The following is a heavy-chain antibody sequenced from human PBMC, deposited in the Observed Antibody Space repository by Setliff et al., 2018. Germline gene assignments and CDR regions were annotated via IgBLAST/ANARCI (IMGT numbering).Heavy chain of an antibody. CDR3: ARRPIALAGHRKGAFDI. V-gene: IGHV1-18*01. Sequence: ASVQVSCQASGYSFTSFGITWVRQAPGQGLEWMGWVSTYNGDTNYAQKFRGRVTVTTDISTSTVYMELRTLRSDDTAVYYCARRPIALAGHRKGAFDIWGQGTMVTVSS. J-gene: IGHJ3*02. CDR1: GYSFTSFG. D-gene: IGHD6-19*01. CDR2: VSTYNGDT.